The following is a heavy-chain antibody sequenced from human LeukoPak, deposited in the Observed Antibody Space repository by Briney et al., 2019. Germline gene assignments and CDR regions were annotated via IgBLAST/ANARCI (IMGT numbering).Heavy chain of an antibody. Sequence: HPGGSLRLSCAASGFTFSSYGMHWVRQAPGKGLEWVAVIWYDGSNKYYADSVKGRFTISRDNSKNTLYLQMNSLRAEDTAVYYCARDLRSPDTYYYGMDVWGQGTTVTVSS. D-gene: IGHD3-10*01. CDR2: IWYDGSNK. CDR3: ARDLRSPDTYYYGMDV. CDR1: GFTFSSYG. J-gene: IGHJ6*02. V-gene: IGHV3-33*08.